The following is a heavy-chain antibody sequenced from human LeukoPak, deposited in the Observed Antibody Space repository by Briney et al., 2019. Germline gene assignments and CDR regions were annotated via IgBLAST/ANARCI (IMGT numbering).Heavy chain of an antibody. CDR2: IYYSGST. V-gene: IGHV4-31*03. Sequence: SQTLSLTCTVSGGSISSGDYIWTWIRHHPGKGLEWIGYIYYSGSTYYNPSLKSRVTISVDTSKNQFSLKLSSVTAADTAMYYCARDVFAEYYFDYWGQGTLVTVSS. CDR1: GGSISSGDYI. J-gene: IGHJ4*02. D-gene: IGHD5/OR15-5a*01. CDR3: ARDVFAEYYFDY.